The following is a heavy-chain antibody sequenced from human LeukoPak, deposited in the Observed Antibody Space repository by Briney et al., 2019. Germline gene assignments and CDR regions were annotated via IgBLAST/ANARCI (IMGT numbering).Heavy chain of an antibody. CDR3: AKCAESYGNDAFDM. J-gene: IGHJ3*02. CDR1: ESTFSSFA. Sequence: PGGSLRLSCAASESTFSSFAMSWVRQAPGKGLEWVSYIRGGGAGALYADSVKGRFTISRDNSKSTMYLQMNSLRVEDTAVYYCAKCAESYGNDAFDMWGPGTMVTVSS. D-gene: IGHD3-16*01. V-gene: IGHV3-23*01. CDR2: IRGGGAGA.